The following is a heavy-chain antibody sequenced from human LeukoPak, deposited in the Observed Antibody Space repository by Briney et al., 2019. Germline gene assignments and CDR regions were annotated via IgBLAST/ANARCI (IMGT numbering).Heavy chain of an antibody. Sequence: PGRSLRLSCTGSGYTFGDYAMSWVRQSPGKGLEWVSLIRSKAFGGATEYAASVKGRFTISRDDSRSIAYLQMNSLKTEDTAMYYCARWGTAFDYWGQGTLVTVSS. CDR3: ARWGTAFDY. D-gene: IGHD3-16*01. CDR2: IRSKAFGGAT. CDR1: GYTFGDYA. J-gene: IGHJ4*02. V-gene: IGHV3-49*04.